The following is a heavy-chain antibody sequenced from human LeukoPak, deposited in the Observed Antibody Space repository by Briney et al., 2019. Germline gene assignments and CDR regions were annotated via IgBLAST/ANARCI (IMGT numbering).Heavy chain of an antibody. J-gene: IGHJ4*02. V-gene: IGHV3-23*01. Sequence: GGSLRLSCVGSGFTFSSYAMSWVRQAPGKGLEWVSSITASGGSTYYTESVKGRLTISRDNSQNTLYLQMNSLRAEDTAFYYCARDSGFSGTQRGEYWGQGTLVTVSS. CDR2: ITASGGST. CDR1: GFTFSSYA. CDR3: ARDSGFSGTQRGEY. D-gene: IGHD3/OR15-3a*01.